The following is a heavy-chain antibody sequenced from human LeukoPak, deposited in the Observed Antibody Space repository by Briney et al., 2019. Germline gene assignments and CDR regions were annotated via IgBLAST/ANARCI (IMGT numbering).Heavy chain of an antibody. CDR2: IYYSGST. D-gene: IGHD4-17*01. Sequence: PSETLSLTCSVSGGSISSYYWSWIRQPPGKGLEWIGYIYYSGSTNYNPSLKSRVTISGDTSKNQFSLKLSSVTAADTAVYYCARDEPSTVTTLDYWGQGTLVTVSS. CDR1: GGSISSYY. CDR3: ARDEPSTVTTLDY. J-gene: IGHJ4*02. V-gene: IGHV4-59*01.